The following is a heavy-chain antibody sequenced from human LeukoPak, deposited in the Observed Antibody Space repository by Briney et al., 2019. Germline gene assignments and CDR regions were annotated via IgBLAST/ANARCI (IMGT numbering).Heavy chain of an antibody. Sequence: SETLSLTCTVSGGSISSYYWSWIRQPPGKGLEWIGYIYYSGSTNYNPSLKSRVTISVDTSKNQFSLKLSSVTAADTAVYYCARHDTRGGAYDIWGQRTMVTVSS. CDR3: ARHDTRGGAYDI. CDR2: IYYSGST. CDR1: GGSISSYY. J-gene: IGHJ3*02. V-gene: IGHV4-59*08. D-gene: IGHD3-10*01.